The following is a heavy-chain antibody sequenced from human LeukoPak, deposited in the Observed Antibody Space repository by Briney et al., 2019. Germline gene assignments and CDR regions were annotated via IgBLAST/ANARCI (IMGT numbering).Heavy chain of an antibody. J-gene: IGHJ4*02. CDR3: ARETSKPEWELLFDY. CDR1: GGSISSGGYS. Sequence: SQTLSLTCAVSGGSISSGGYSWSWIRQPPGKGLEWIGYIYHSGSTYYNPSLKSRVTISVDRSKNQFSLKLSSVTAADTAVYYCARETSKPEWELLFDYWGQGTLVTVSS. V-gene: IGHV4-30-2*01. D-gene: IGHD1-26*01. CDR2: IYHSGST.